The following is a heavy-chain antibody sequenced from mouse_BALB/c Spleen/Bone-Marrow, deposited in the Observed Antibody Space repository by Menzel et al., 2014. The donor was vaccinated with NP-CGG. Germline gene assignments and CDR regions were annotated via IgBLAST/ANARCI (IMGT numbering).Heavy chain of an antibody. Sequence: DVKLVESGGGLVKPGGSLKLSCAASGFTFSDYYMYWVRQTPEKRLEWVATISDGGSYTYYPDSVKGRFTISRDNAKNSLYLQMSSLKSEDTAIYYCARDALYRYDGGYAMDYWGQGTSVTVSS. J-gene: IGHJ4*01. V-gene: IGHV5-4*02. D-gene: IGHD2-14*01. CDR2: ISDGGSYT. CDR3: ARDALYRYDGGYAMDY. CDR1: GFTFSDYY.